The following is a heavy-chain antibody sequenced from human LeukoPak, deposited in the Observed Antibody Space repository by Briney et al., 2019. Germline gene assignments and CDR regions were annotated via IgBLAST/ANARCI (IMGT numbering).Heavy chain of an antibody. V-gene: IGHV1-2*02. CDR3: ARTAYPSSSWFDP. CDR1: GYTFTGYY. CDR2: IHPNSGGT. J-gene: IGHJ5*02. D-gene: IGHD6-6*01. Sequence: ASVKVSCKASGYTFTGYYIHWVRRAPGQGLEWMGWIHPNSGGTKFAQSFQGRVTLTRDTSITTASMGLSSLISNDTAVYFCARTAYPSSSWFDPWGQGTQVTVSS.